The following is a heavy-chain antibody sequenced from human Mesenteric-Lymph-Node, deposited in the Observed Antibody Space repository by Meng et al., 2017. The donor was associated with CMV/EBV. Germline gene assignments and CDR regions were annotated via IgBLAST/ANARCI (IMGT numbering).Heavy chain of an antibody. CDR2: ISGSGGST. D-gene: IGHD4-23*01. J-gene: IGHJ4*02. V-gene: IGHV3-23*01. CDR1: GFTFSSHA. Sequence: GGSLRLSCAASGFTFSSHAMSWVRQAPGKGLEWVSAISGSGGSTYYADSVKGRFTISRDNSKNTLYLQMNSLRAEDTAVYYCAKGHYGGKKGYYFDYWGQGTLVTVSS. CDR3: AKGHYGGKKGYYFDY.